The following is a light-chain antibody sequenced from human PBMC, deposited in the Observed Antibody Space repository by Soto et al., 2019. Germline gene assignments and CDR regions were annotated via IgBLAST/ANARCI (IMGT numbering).Light chain of an antibody. Sequence: QSALTQPASVSGSPGQSITISCTGTSSDVGGYNHVSWYQQHPGKAPKLMIYDVSTRPSGVSNRFSGSKSGNTASLTISGLPAEDDADYYCSSYTSSSTLYVFGTGTKLTVL. CDR3: SSYTSSSTLYV. V-gene: IGLV2-14*01. J-gene: IGLJ1*01. CDR1: SSDVGGYNH. CDR2: DVS.